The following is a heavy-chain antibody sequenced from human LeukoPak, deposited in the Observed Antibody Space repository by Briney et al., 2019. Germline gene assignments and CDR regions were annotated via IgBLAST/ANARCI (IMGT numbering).Heavy chain of an antibody. CDR2: ISYDGSNK. V-gene: IGHV3-30*04. D-gene: IGHD6-13*01. CDR3: AKAKSIAAGVAWFDP. Sequence: GGSLRLSCAASGFTFSSYAMHWVRQAPGKGLEWVAVISYDGSNKYYADSVKGRFTISRDNSKNTLYLQMNSLRAEDTAVYYCAKAKSIAAGVAWFDPWGQGTLVTVSS. CDR1: GFTFSSYA. J-gene: IGHJ5*02.